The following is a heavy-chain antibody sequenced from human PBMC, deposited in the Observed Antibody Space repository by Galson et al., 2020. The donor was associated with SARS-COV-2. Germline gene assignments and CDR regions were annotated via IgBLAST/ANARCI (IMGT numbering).Heavy chain of an antibody. V-gene: IGHV3-74*03. J-gene: IGHJ4*02. CDR2: ISTDGSST. D-gene: IGHD3-10*01. CDR1: GFTFSSYE. Sequence: GGSLRLSCAGSGFTFSSYEMNWVRQAPGEGLVWVSRISTDGSSTTYADSVKGRFTISRDNAKNTLYLQMHSLRVEDTAIYYCVYYSSGIPSGFDYWGQGALVTVSS. CDR3: VYYSSGIPSGFDY.